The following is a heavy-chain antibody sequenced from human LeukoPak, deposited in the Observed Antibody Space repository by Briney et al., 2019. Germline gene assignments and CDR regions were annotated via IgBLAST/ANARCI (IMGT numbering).Heavy chain of an antibody. D-gene: IGHD3-10*01. V-gene: IGHV3-7*01. CDR2: INEDGGEK. CDR3: ATSGWTSGSDS. Sequence: GGSLRLSCAASGFRFRSFWMSWVRQAPGKGLEWVANINEDGGEKYYVDSVKGRFTISRDNAKNSLYLQMNSLRAEDTALYYCATSGWTSGSDSWGQGTLVTVSS. CDR1: GFRFRSFW. J-gene: IGHJ4*02.